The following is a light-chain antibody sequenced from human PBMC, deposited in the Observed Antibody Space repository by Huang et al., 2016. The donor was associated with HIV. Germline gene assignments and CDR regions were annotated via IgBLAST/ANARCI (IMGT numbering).Light chain of an antibody. J-gene: IGKJ1*01. CDR2: DAS. V-gene: IGKV1-5*01. CDR1: QSISTW. Sequence: DIQMTQSSSTLSASVGDRVTIACRASQSISTWLAWYQQKPGRAPNLLIYDASTLESGVPSRFSGGGSGTDFTLTISSLQPDDFATYYCQQYKSFPWTFGQGTKVEV. CDR3: QQYKSFPWT.